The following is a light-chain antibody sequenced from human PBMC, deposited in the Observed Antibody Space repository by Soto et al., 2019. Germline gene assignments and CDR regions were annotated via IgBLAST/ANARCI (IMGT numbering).Light chain of an antibody. CDR2: AAS. CDR3: QKYNTAPQT. V-gene: IGKV1-27*01. J-gene: IGKJ1*01. CDR1: QGIIDY. Sequence: DVQMTQSPSSLSASVGDRVTITCRASQGIIDYLAWYQQKPGKAPNLLIYAASTLHSGIPSRFSGSGSGTYFTLTSTNLQPEDVGTYYCQKYNTAPQTFGPGTKVEIK.